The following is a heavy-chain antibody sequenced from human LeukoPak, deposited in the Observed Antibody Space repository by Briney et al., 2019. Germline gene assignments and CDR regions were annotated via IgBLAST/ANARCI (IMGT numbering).Heavy chain of an antibody. D-gene: IGHD6-19*01. Sequence: PGGSLRLSCAASGFTFDDYAMHWVRQAPGKGLEWVSGISWNSGTIGYADSVKGRFTISRDNAKNSLYLQMNSLRAEDMALYYCAKGTSGYSSGLDYWGQGTLVTVSS. CDR3: AKGTSGYSSGLDY. V-gene: IGHV3-9*03. CDR2: ISWNSGTI. CDR1: GFTFDDYA. J-gene: IGHJ4*02.